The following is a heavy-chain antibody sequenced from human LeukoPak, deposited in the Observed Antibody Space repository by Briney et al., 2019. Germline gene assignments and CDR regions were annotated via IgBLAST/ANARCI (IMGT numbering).Heavy chain of an antibody. CDR1: GFTFSSYA. CDR3: ARSRDTYYDYVWGSYRLYNEFDY. V-gene: IGHV3-30-3*01. Sequence: PGGSLRLSCAASGFTFSSYAMHWVRQAPGKGLEWVAVISYDGSNKYYADSVKGRFTISRDNSKNTLYLQMNSLRAEDTAVYYRARSRDTYYDYVWGSYRLYNEFDYWGQGTLVTVSS. CDR2: ISYDGSNK. J-gene: IGHJ4*02. D-gene: IGHD3-16*02.